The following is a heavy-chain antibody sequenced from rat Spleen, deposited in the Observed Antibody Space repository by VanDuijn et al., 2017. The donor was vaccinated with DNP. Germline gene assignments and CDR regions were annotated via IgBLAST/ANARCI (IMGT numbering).Heavy chain of an antibody. CDR1: GFTFNNYW. CDR3: TTYYY. CDR2: IISSGTST. V-gene: IGHV5-31*01. D-gene: IGHD1-7*01. Sequence: EVQLVESGGDLVQPGRSLKLSCVASGFTFNNYWMTWIRQVSGKGLEWVASIISSGTSTYYPDSVKGRFTISRDNAKNTLYLQMNSLRSEDTATYYCTTYYYWGQGVMVTVTS. J-gene: IGHJ2*01.